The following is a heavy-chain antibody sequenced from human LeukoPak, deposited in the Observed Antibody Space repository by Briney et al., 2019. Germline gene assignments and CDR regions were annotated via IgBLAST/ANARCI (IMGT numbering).Heavy chain of an antibody. CDR1: GFTFSSYE. Sequence: PGGSLRLSCAASGFTFSSYEMNWVRQAPGKGLEWVSAISGSGGSTYYADSVKGRFTISRDNSKNTLYLQMNSLRAEDTAVYYCAKDKDYYDSSGYSDYFDYWGQGTLVTVSS. D-gene: IGHD3-22*01. J-gene: IGHJ4*02. CDR2: ISGSGGST. CDR3: AKDKDYYDSSGYSDYFDY. V-gene: IGHV3-23*01.